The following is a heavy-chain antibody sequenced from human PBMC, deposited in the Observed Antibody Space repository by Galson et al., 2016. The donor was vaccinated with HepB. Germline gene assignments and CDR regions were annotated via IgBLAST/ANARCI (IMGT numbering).Heavy chain of an antibody. CDR2: IYWSGST. Sequence: TLSLTCTVSGDSIRSGGYYWSWIRQHPGEGLEWIGYIYWSGSTYYNPSLKNRVIISVDTSKNQFSLKVNSVAAADTAVYYCARGPGPVHALNSGGHYYGLDVWGQGTTVTVSS. J-gene: IGHJ6*02. D-gene: IGHD2-8*01. V-gene: IGHV4-31*03. CDR3: ARGPGPVHALNSGGHYYGLDV. CDR1: GDSIRSGGYY.